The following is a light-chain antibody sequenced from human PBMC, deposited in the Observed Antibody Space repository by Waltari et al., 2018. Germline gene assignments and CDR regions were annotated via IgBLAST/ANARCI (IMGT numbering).Light chain of an antibody. CDR3: HSYDRSLSGSV. V-gene: IGLV1-40*01. Sequence: QSVLTQPPSVSGAPGQRVTISCTGSSSNIGAGYDVHWYQQLPGTAPKLLIYRDNNRPSGVPDRFSGSRSGASASLAITGLQADDEADYYCHSYDRSLSGSVFGGGTKLTV. J-gene: IGLJ2*01. CDR2: RDN. CDR1: SSNIGAGYD.